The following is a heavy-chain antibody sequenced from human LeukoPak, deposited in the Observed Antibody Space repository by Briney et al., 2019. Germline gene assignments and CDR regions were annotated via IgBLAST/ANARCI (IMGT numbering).Heavy chain of an antibody. V-gene: IGHV1-24*01. CDR3: ATRSGDFWSGYVD. D-gene: IGHD3-3*01. Sequence: ASVRVSRKVSGYSVTELSMQWVRQAPGKGLECLGGFDPEEAKMVYAQKFQGRVTMTEDTSTDTAYMELRGLTSEDTAVYYCATRSGDFWSGYVDWGQGTLVAVSS. J-gene: IGHJ4*02. CDR1: GYSVTELS. CDR2: FDPEEAKM.